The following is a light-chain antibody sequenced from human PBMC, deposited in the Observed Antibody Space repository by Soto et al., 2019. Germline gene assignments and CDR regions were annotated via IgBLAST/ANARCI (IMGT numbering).Light chain of an antibody. J-gene: IGLJ3*02. CDR2: EVS. V-gene: IGLV2-14*03. Sequence: QSALTQPASVSGSPGQSITISCTGTSSDVGGYNYVSWSQQHPGKAPKLLISEVSNRPSGVSNRFSGSKSGNTASLTISGLQADDEADYYCSSYTTSSPLEVFGGGTKLTVL. CDR3: SSYTTSSPLEV. CDR1: SSDVGGYNY.